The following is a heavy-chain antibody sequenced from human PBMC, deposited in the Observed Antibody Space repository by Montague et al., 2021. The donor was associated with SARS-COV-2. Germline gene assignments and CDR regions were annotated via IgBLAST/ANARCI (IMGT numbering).Heavy chain of an antibody. V-gene: IGHV4-59*12. CDR2: ISYSGST. J-gene: IGHJ4*02. CDR3: ASGTKRVFTYDYDSSGYASDY. Sequence: SETLSLTCTVSGGSISSYYWSWIRQPPGRGLQWIGHISYSGSTNYNPSLKSRVTISVDTSKNQFSLKLSSVTVADTAVYYCASGTKRVFTYDYDSSGYASDYWGQGTLVTVSS. CDR1: GGSISSYY. D-gene: IGHD3-22*01.